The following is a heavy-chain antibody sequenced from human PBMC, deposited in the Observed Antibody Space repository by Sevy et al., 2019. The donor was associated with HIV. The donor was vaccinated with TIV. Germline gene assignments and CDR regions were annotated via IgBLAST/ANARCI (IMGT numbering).Heavy chain of an antibody. CDR3: TRDESAYDPPEYFQH. CDR1: GFTFGDYA. J-gene: IGHJ1*01. CDR2: IRSKAYGGTT. Sequence: GGSLRLSCRASGFTFGDYAVSWFRQAPGKGLESVGFIRSKAYGGTTEHAASVKGRFTISRDDSKSIAYLQMNSLKTEDTAVYYCTRDESAYDPPEYFQHWGQGTLVTVSS. V-gene: IGHV3-49*03. D-gene: IGHD5-12*01.